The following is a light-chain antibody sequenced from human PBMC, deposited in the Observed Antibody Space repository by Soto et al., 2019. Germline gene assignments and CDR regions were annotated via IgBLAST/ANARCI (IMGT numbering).Light chain of an antibody. V-gene: IGKV1-5*01. Sequence: DIQMTQSPSTLSASVGDRDTITCRASQSDTNWLAWYQQKPGKAPNLLIYDASRLQSGIPSRFSGSGSGTEFTLSFSSLQVDDFATYYCQQYTTYPYTFGQVTEVDIK. CDR3: QQYTTYPYT. CDR2: DAS. J-gene: IGKJ2*01. CDR1: QSDTNW.